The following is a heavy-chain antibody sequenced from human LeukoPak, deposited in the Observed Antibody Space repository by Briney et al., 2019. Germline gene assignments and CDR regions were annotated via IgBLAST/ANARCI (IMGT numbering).Heavy chain of an antibody. CDR2: IYYSGST. J-gene: IGHJ5*02. D-gene: IGHD2-15*01. Sequence: PSETLSLTCTVSVGCIRRYYWSWIRQPPGKGLEWIGYIYYSGSTNYNPSLKSRVTISVDTSKNQFSLKLSSVTAADTAVYYCARHAVCSGGSCYPPNWFDPWGQGTLVTVSS. V-gene: IGHV4-59*08. CDR1: VGCIRRYY. CDR3: ARHAVCSGGSCYPPNWFDP.